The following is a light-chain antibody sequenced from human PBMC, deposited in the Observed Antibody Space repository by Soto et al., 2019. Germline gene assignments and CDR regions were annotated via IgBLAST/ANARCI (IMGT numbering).Light chain of an antibody. CDR1: QSVSSY. V-gene: IGKV3-11*01. Sequence: EIVLTQSPATLSLSPGERATLSCRASQSVSSYLAWNQQKPGQAPRLLIYDASNRATGIPARFSGSGSGTDFTLTTSSLEPEDFAVYYCQQRSNWPRFTFGPGTKVDIK. CDR3: QQRSNWPRFT. J-gene: IGKJ3*01. CDR2: DAS.